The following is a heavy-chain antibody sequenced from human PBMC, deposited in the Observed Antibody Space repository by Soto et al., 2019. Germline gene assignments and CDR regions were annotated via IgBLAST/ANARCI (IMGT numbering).Heavy chain of an antibody. CDR2: INLSGIT. V-gene: IGHV4-34*01. D-gene: IGHD3-10*01. Sequence: SETLSLTCSIYGGSFSGYYWSWIRQSPGKGLECIGEINLSGITNYNPSLQSRVTISVDTSNDQFSLRLNSVTAADTSVYDCAASEPSVHNGFDYPDFDVWGQGTMVTVYS. J-gene: IGHJ4*01. CDR1: GGSFSGYY. CDR3: AASEPSVHNGFDYPDFDV.